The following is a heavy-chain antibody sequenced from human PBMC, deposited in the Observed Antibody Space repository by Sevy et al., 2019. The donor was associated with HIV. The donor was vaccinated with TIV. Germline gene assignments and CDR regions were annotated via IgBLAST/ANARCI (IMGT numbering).Heavy chain of an antibody. Sequence: GGSLRLSCAASGGSFSSYWRSWVRQAPGKGLEWVANIQTDGIDKYYVDSLKGRFTSSRDNAANSLYLQMHSLRVEDTAVSYCATDPFSVTASNDYMDVWGKGTTVTVSS. D-gene: IGHD2-21*02. V-gene: IGHV3-7*01. CDR1: GGSFSSYW. CDR2: IQTDGIDK. CDR3: ATDPFSVTASNDYMDV. J-gene: IGHJ6*03.